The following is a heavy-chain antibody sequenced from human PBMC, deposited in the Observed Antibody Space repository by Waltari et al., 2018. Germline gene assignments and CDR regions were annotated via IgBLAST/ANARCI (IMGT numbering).Heavy chain of an antibody. D-gene: IGHD6-13*01. Sequence: QVQLQESGPGLVKPSGTLSLTCAVSGGSISSSNWWSWVRQPPGKGLEWIGEIYHSGSTTNNPSLKSRVTISVDKSKNQFSLKLGSVTAADTAVYYCAGFRQQLVRAFDIWGQGTMVTVSS. CDR3: AGFRQQLVRAFDI. CDR1: GGSISSSNW. J-gene: IGHJ3*02. CDR2: IYHSGST. V-gene: IGHV4-4*02.